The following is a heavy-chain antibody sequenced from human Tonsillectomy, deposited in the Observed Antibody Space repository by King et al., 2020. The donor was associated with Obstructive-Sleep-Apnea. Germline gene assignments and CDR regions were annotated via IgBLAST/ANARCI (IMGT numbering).Heavy chain of an antibody. J-gene: IGHJ5*02. CDR2: INSSGGST. Sequence: QLVQSGAEVKKPGASVKVSCKASGYTFTSYYMHWVRQAPGQGLEWMGIINSSGGSTSYAQKFQGRVTMTRDTSTSTVYMELSSLRSEDTAVYYCARDPNSRAAWGWFDPWGQGTLVTVSS. D-gene: IGHD6-13*01. CDR1: GYTFTSYY. CDR3: ARDPNSRAAWGWFDP. V-gene: IGHV1-46*03.